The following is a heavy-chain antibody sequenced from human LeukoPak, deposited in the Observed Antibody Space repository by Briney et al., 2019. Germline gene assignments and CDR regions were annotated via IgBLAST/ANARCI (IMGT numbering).Heavy chain of an antibody. CDR3: ARVPDYYDSSGGSSKYYYALDV. CDR2: ISDTRAYT. D-gene: IGHD3-22*01. V-gene: IGHV3-11*05. J-gene: IGHJ6*02. Sequence: PGGSLRLSCAASVFIFSDYYMTWIRQAPGRGREWSSYISDTRAYTNYADSVKGRFTISRDNAKNSLYLQVNSLRPEDTAIYYCARVPDYYDSSGGSSKYYYALDVWGRGTTVTVSS. CDR1: VFIFSDYY.